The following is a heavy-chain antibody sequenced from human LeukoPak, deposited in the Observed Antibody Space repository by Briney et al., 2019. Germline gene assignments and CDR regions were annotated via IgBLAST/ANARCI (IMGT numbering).Heavy chain of an antibody. V-gene: IGHV4-61*01. D-gene: IGHD3-10*01. J-gene: IGHJ4*02. CDR1: GYSISSGYY. CDR2: IYYSGST. Sequence: SETLSLTCTVSGYSISSGYYWSWIRQPPGKGLEWIGYIYYSGSTYYNPSLKSRVTISVDTSKNQFSLRLNSVTAADTAVYYCARDRGAGPDYWGQGTLVTVSS. CDR3: ARDRGAGPDY.